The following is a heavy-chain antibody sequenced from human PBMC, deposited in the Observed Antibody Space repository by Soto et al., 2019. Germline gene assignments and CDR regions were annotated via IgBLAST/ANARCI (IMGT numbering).Heavy chain of an antibody. J-gene: IGHJ3*02. V-gene: IGHV1-18*01. CDR1: GYTFTSYG. Sequence: QVQLVQSGAEVKKPGASVKVSCKASGYTFTSYGISWVRQAPGQGLEWMGWISAYNGNTNYAQKLQGRVTMTTDTSTITAYMELRSLRSDDTAVYYCARDGARYCSGGSCPEAFDIWGQGTMVTVSS. D-gene: IGHD2-15*01. CDR3: ARDGARYCSGGSCPEAFDI. CDR2: ISAYNGNT.